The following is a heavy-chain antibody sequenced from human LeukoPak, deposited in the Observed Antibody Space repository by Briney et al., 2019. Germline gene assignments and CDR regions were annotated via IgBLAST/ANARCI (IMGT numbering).Heavy chain of an antibody. CDR1: GFTFSSYW. D-gene: IGHD4-17*01. V-gene: IGHV3-7*04. Sequence: QPGGSLRLSCAASGFTFSSYWLSWVRQAPGRRLEWLANIRPDGNEIYSLDSVRGRFTISRDNAKNSLYLQMNGLRAEDTAVYFCARVRVGFGDLFDSWGQGTLVTVSS. CDR2: IRPDGNEI. J-gene: IGHJ4*02. CDR3: ARVRVGFGDLFDS.